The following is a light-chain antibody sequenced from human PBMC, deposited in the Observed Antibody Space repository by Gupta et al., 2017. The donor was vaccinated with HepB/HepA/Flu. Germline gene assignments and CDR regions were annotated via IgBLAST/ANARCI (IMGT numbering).Light chain of an antibody. J-gene: IGKJ3*01. CDR2: DAS. V-gene: IGKV3-11*01. CDR3: QHRSSLFT. Sequence: EIVLTQSPATLSLSAGERATLSCRASQSVSSYLAWYQQKPGKAPRLLIYDASNRATGIPARFSGSGSGTDFTLTSSSLEPEDFTFYYCQHRSSLFTFGPGTKVEIK. CDR1: QSVSSY.